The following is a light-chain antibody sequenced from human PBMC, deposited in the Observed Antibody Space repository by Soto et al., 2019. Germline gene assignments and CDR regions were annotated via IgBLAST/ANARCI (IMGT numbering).Light chain of an antibody. CDR2: GAS. Sequence: IVMTQSPAPLSVFTGGRASLSCRASQSVSNNLAWYQKKPGQAPRLLIYGASTRAAGISVRFSGSVSGTEFTLIFSSLQSDEAAVYYCQQYHNAGSTFGQGTKVEI. V-gene: IGKV3-15*01. J-gene: IGKJ1*01. CDR1: QSVSNN. CDR3: QQYHNAGST.